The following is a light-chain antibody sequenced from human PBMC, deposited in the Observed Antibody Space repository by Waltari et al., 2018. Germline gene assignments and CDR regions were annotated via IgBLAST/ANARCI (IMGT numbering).Light chain of an antibody. CDR2: RNN. Sequence: QSVLTQPPSASGTPGQRVTISCSGSSSNIGRNYVYWYQQLPGTAPKHLIYRNNQLPSGVPDRCSGARSGTSASLAISGLRSEDEADYYCAAWDDSLSGRVFGTGTKVTVL. CDR1: SSNIGRNY. J-gene: IGLJ1*01. V-gene: IGLV1-47*01. CDR3: AAWDDSLSGRV.